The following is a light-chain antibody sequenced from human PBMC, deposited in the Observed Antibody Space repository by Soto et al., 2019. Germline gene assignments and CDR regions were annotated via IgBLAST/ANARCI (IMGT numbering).Light chain of an antibody. Sequence: EIVLTQYPCTLSLSPGERATLSCRASQSVSSSYLAWYQQKPGQAPRLLIYGASSRATGIPDRFSGSGSGTDFTLTISRLEPEDFAVYYCQQYGSSQITFGQGTRLEIK. CDR3: QQYGSSQIT. CDR2: GAS. V-gene: IGKV3-20*01. CDR1: QSVSSSY. J-gene: IGKJ5*01.